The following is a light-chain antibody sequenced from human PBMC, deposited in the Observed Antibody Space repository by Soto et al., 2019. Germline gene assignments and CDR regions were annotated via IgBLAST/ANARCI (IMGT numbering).Light chain of an antibody. V-gene: IGKV1-5*01. CDR3: QQYITYRT. CDR2: DAS. Sequence: DIQMTQSPSTLSASVGDRVTITCRASQSIRSWLAWYQQKPGKVPKLLIYDASSLERGVPSRFSGSGSGTEFTLTISSLQPDDFATYYCQQYITYRTFGQGTKVEIK. J-gene: IGKJ1*01. CDR1: QSIRSW.